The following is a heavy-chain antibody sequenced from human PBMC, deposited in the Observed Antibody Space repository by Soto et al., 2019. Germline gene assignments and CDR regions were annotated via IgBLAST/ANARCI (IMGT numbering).Heavy chain of an antibody. V-gene: IGHV3-53*01. CDR3: TRDPAGYCAYNNCQLSDVGSGEYGMDV. J-gene: IGHJ6*02. CDR2: IYTGGNK. Sequence: EVQLVEAGGGLIQPGGSLRLSCVVSGFRIAVNQMSWVRQAPGKGLEWVSTIYTGGNKFHADSVQGRFTISRDSLKSTLFLQMDNLRVEDTAVYYCTRDPAGYCAYNNCQLSDVGSGEYGMDVWGQGTTVTVSS. D-gene: IGHD3-10*01. CDR1: GFRIAVNQ.